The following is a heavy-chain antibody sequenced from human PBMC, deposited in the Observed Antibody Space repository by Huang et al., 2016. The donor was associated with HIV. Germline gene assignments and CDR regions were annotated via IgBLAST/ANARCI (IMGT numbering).Heavy chain of an antibody. J-gene: IGHJ4*02. Sequence: QVQLVQSGAEVKNPGASVRVSCKASVYTFTDSNIHWVRQAPGQGLGVMGWINPKRGGTIYAQRFQGRITMTRDTTISTVHMDLRRIQSDDTAVYFCARDWSFGSSTSPADWGQGTLVTVSS. V-gene: IGHV1-2*02. D-gene: IGHD6-6*01. CDR2: INPKRGGT. CDR3: ARDWSFGSSTSPAD. CDR1: VYTFTDSN.